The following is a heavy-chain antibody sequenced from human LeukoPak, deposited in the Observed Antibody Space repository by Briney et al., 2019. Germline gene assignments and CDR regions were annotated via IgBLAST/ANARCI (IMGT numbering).Heavy chain of an antibody. J-gene: IGHJ5*02. V-gene: IGHV3-48*03. Sequence: QPGGSLRLSCAASGFTFSSYEMNWVRQAPGKELEWVSYISSSGGTIYYADSVKGQFTISRDNAKNSLYLQMNSLRAEDTAVYYCARDESGYSGYVRFDPWGQGTLVTVSS. CDR2: ISSSGGTI. CDR1: GFTFSSYE. CDR3: ARDESGYSGYVRFDP. D-gene: IGHD5-12*01.